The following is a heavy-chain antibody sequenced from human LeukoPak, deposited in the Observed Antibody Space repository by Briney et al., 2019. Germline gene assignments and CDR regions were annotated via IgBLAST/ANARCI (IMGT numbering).Heavy chain of an antibody. D-gene: IGHD3-3*01. CDR2: INHSGST. CDR3: ARDRSDFWSGSYRHYYYYGMDV. Sequence: PSETLSLTCAVYGGSFSGYYWSWIRQPPGKGLEWIGEINHSGSTTYNPSLKSRVTISVDTSKNQFSLKLSSVTAADTAVYYCARDRSDFWSGSYRHYYYYGMDVWGQGTTVTVSS. CDR1: GGSFSGYY. V-gene: IGHV4-34*01. J-gene: IGHJ6*02.